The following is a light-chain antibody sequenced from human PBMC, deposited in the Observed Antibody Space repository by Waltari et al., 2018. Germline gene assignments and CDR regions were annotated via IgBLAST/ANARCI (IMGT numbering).Light chain of an antibody. CDR1: QSVISSFNNKNY. CDR3: QQSYSTPLT. J-gene: IGKJ4*01. Sequence: DIVMTQSPDSLAVSLGERATINCKSSQSVISSFNNKNYLTWFQQKAGEPPKLLIYWASTRESGVPDRFSGSGSGTDFTLTISSLQPEDFATYYCQQSYSTPLTFGGGTKVEIK. V-gene: IGKV4-1*01. CDR2: WAS.